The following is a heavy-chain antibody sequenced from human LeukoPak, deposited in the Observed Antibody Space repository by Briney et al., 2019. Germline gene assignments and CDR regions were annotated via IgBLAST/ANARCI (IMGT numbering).Heavy chain of an antibody. V-gene: IGHV3-66*02. J-gene: IGHJ5*02. CDR3: ARSLTYDVWSGYQSPFWFDP. D-gene: IGHD3-3*01. CDR2: IYSGGST. Sequence: GGSLRLSCAASGFTVSSNYMSWVRQAPGKGLEWVSVIYSGGSTYYADSVKGRFTISRDNSKNTLYLQMNSLRAEDTAVYYCARSLTYDVWSGYQSPFWFDPWGQGTLVTVSS. CDR1: GFTVSSNY.